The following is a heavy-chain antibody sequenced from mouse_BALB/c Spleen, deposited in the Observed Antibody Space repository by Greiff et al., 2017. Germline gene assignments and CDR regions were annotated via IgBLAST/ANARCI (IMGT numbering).Heavy chain of an antibody. V-gene: IGHV1-67*01. Sequence: VQLQESGPELVRPGVSVKISCKGSSYTFTDYAMHWVKQSHAKSLEWIGVISTYYGNTNYNQKFKGKATMTVDKSSSTAYMELARLTSEDSAVYYCAREYGNYYFDYWGQGTTLTVSS. CDR2: ISTYYGNT. CDR3: AREYGNYYFDY. D-gene: IGHD2-10*02. J-gene: IGHJ2*01. CDR1: SYTFTDYA.